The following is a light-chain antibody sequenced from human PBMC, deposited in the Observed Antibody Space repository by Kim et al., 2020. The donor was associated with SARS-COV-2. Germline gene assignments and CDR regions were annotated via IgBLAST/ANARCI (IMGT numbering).Light chain of an antibody. CDR2: GVT. J-gene: IGLJ1*01. CDR1: SSDFGGYNY. Sequence: QSVTIACTGTSSDFGGYNYVSWYLLHPGKAPKLIIYGVTTRPSGVPDRFSGAKSGNTASLTISGLQADDDADYYCCSYTGTDPSKVFGTGTKVTVL. CDR3: CSYTGTDPSKV. V-gene: IGLV2-11*01.